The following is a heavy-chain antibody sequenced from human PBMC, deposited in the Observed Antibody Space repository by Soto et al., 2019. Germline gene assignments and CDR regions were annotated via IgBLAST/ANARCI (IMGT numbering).Heavy chain of an antibody. CDR3: VRPRDDYYNNGGGVFLY. Sequence: PTLVNPTQTLTLTCTFFGFSLSSSVMCVTWIRQPPGKALEWLARIDWGDNKYYSTSLKTRLTISKDTSKNQVVLTMTNMDPVDTATYYCVRPRDDYYNNGGGVFLYWGPGTLVTVSS. CDR1: GFSLSSSVMC. D-gene: IGHD2-21*02. V-gene: IGHV2-70*11. CDR2: IDWGDNK. J-gene: IGHJ4*01.